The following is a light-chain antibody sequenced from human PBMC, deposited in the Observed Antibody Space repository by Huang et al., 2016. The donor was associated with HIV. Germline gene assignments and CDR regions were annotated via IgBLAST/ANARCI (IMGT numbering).Light chain of an antibody. CDR1: QNINSN. CDR2: GAS. V-gene: IGKV3-15*01. Sequence: EVVMTQSPATLSVSPGERATLSCRARQNINSNLAWYQQKPGQTPRLLIYGASTRANGIPARFSGSGSGTEFTLTISSLQSEDFAVYYCQQYNNWPPVTFGQGTKLEIK. J-gene: IGKJ2*01. CDR3: QQYNNWPPVT.